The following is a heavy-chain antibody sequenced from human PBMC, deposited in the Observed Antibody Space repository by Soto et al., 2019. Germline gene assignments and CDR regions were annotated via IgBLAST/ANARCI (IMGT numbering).Heavy chain of an antibody. V-gene: IGHV1-69*02. D-gene: IGHD6-19*01. Sequence: GASVKVSCKASGGTVRSSTISWVRQAPGQGLEWMGRIIPILGIANYAQKFQGRVTITADKSTSTAYMELSSLRSEDTAVYYCAGTVGGYSVAAPKTYYYYGMDVWGQGTTVTVSS. J-gene: IGHJ6*02. CDR2: IIPILGIA. CDR3: AGTVGGYSVAAPKTYYYYGMDV. CDR1: GGTVRSST.